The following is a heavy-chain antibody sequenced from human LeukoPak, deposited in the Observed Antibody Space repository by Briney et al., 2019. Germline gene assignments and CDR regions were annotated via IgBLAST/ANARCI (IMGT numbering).Heavy chain of an antibody. CDR2: ISYDGSNK. V-gene: IGHV3-30*01. Sequence: PGGSLRLSCAASGFTFSSYAMHWVRQAPGKGLEWVAVISYDGSNKYYADSVKGRFTISRDNSKNTLYLQMNSLRAEDTAVYYCARDSRSAFDYWGQGTLVTVSS. D-gene: IGHD6-25*01. CDR3: ARDSRSAFDY. J-gene: IGHJ4*02. CDR1: GFTFSSYA.